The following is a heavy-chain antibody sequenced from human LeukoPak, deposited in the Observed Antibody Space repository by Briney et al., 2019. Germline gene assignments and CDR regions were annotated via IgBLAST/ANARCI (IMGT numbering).Heavy chain of an antibody. V-gene: IGHV3-30*18. CDR3: AKHFYDQYYFDY. D-gene: IGHD5/OR15-5a*01. J-gene: IGHJ4*02. Sequence: PGGSLRLSCAASGFTFSSYGMHWVRQAPGKGLEWVAVISYDGSNKYYADSVKGRFTISRDNSKNTLYLRMNSLRAEDTAVYYCAKHFYDQYYFDYWGQGTLVTVSS. CDR2: ISYDGSNK. CDR1: GFTFSSYG.